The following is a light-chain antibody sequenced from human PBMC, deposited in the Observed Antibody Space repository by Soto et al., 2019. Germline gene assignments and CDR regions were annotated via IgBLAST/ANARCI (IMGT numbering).Light chain of an antibody. CDR3: CSYTTRSTLV. CDR2: EDI. J-gene: IGLJ1*01. V-gene: IGLV2-14*01. CDR1: ISDIGTYNH. Sequence: QSALTQPASVSGSPGQSIAISCAGTISDIGTYNHVSWYQQHPGKAPQLIIYEDINRPSGLSSRFSGSKSGNTASLTISGLQAEDEADYFCCSYTTRSTLVCGTGTKVTVL.